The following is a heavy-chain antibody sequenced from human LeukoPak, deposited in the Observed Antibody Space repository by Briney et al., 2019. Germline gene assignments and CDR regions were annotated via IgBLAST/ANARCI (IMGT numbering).Heavy chain of an antibody. CDR1: GGSFSGYY. CDR2: INHSGST. Sequence: SETLSLTCAVYGGSFSGYYWSWIRQPPGKGLEWIGEINHSGSTNYNPSLKSRVTISVDTSKNQFSLKLSSVTAADTAVYYCARGGYSGYDLQYWGQGTLVTVSS. CDR3: ARGGYSGYDLQY. D-gene: IGHD5-12*01. V-gene: IGHV4-34*01. J-gene: IGHJ4*02.